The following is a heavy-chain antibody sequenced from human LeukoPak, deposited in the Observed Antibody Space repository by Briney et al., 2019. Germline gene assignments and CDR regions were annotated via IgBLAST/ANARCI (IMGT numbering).Heavy chain of an antibody. Sequence: PSETLSLTCAVYGGSFSGYYWSWISQPPGKGLEWIGEINHSGSTNYNPSLKSRVTISVDTSKNQFSLKLSSVTAADTAVYYCAREFRSWYQDYWGQGTLVTVSS. J-gene: IGHJ4*02. CDR1: GGSFSGYY. D-gene: IGHD6-13*01. CDR3: AREFRSWYQDY. CDR2: INHSGST. V-gene: IGHV4-34*01.